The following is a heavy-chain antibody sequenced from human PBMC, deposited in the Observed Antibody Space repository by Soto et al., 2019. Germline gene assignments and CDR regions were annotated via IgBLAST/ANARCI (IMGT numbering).Heavy chain of an antibody. J-gene: IGHJ5*02. CDR3: ATNYFTGYSSSWYWFDP. CDR1: GYTFTSYA. Sequence: ASVKVSCKASGYTFTSYAMHWVRQAPGQRLEWMGWINAGNGNTKYSQKFQGRVTMTEDTSTDAAYMELSSLRSEDTAVYYCATNYFTGYSSSWYWFDPWGQGTLVTVSS. CDR2: INAGNGNT. D-gene: IGHD6-13*01. V-gene: IGHV1-3*01.